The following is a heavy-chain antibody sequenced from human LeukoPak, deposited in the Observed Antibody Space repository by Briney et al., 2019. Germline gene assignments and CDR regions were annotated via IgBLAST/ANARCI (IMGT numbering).Heavy chain of an antibody. D-gene: IGHD2-21*02. CDR2: IIPIFGIA. Sequence: GSSVKVSCKASGGTFSSYAISWVRQAPGQGLEWIGRIIPIFGIANYAQKFQGRVTITADKSTSTAYMELSSLRSEDTAVYYCARAYCGGDCYAPFDYWGQGTLVTVSS. V-gene: IGHV1-69*04. J-gene: IGHJ4*02. CDR3: ARAYCGGDCYAPFDY. CDR1: GGTFSSYA.